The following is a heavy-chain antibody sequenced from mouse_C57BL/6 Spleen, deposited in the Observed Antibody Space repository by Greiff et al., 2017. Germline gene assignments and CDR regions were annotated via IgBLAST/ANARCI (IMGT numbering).Heavy chain of an antibody. Sequence: EVQLQESGPGLVKPSQSLSLTCSVTGYSIPSGYYWNWIRQFPGNKLEWMGYISYDGSNNYNPSLKNRISITRDPSKNQFFLKLNSVTTEDTATYYCAIYYYGSSYGFDYWGQGTTLTVSS. CDR2: ISYDGSN. CDR3: AIYYYGSSYGFDY. D-gene: IGHD1-1*01. J-gene: IGHJ2*01. CDR1: GYSIPSGYY. V-gene: IGHV3-6*01.